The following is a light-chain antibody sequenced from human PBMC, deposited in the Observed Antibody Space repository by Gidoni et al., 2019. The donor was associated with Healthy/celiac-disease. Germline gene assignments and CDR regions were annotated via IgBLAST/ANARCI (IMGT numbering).Light chain of an antibody. CDR1: SPTIGAGYD. J-gene: IGLJ2*01. CDR2: GNS. V-gene: IGLV1-40*01. Sequence: QSVLTQPPSVSGAPGQRVTISCTGSSPTIGAGYDVHWYQQLPGTAPKLLIYGNSNRPSGVPDRFSGSKSGTSASLAITGLQAEDEADYYCQPYDSSLSGSVFGGGTKLTVL. CDR3: QPYDSSLSGSV.